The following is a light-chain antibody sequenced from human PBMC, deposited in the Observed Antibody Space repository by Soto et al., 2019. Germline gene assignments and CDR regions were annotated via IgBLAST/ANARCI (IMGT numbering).Light chain of an antibody. J-gene: IGKJ4*01. CDR3: QQYNNWTLT. V-gene: IGKV3-15*01. CDR1: PSVPNY. Sequence: EIALTQSPATLSLSPGERATLSCRASPSVPNYVAWYTQKPGQAPRLLIYGAFNRDTGIPARFSGSGSGTEFTLSISSLQSEDFAVYYCQQYNNWTLTFGGGTKVDIK. CDR2: GAF.